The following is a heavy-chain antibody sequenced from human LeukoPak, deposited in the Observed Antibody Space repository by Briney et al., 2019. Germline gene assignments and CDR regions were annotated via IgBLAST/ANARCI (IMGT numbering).Heavy chain of an antibody. J-gene: IGHJ4*02. V-gene: IGHV1-2*02. Sequence: GASVKVSCKASGYTFTGYYMHWVRQAPGQGLEWVGWINPNSGGTDYAQKFQGRVTMTRDTSISTAYMELSRLRSDDTAVYYCARSRMVYATHDYWGQGTLVTVSS. CDR3: ARSRMVYATHDY. CDR2: INPNSGGT. CDR1: GYTFTGYY. D-gene: IGHD2-8*01.